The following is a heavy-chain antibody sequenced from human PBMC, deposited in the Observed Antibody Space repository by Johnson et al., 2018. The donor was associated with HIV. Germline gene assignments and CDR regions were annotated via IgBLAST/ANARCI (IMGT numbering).Heavy chain of an antibody. CDR2: IYENGNII. Sequence: VQLVESGGGLVQPGGSLRLSCAASGFTFSKSWMHWVRQAPGKGLVWVSGIYENGNIINYADPVTGRFTISRDNAKNTLYLQMNSLRAEDTAVYYCAREVDAFDMLGQGTLVTVSS. CDR1: GFTFSKSW. J-gene: IGHJ3*02. CDR3: AREVDAFDM. V-gene: IGHV3-74*01.